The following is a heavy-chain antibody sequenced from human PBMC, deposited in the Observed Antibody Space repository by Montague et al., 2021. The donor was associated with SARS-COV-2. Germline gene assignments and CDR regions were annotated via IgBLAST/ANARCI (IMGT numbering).Heavy chain of an antibody. Sequence: TLSLTCAVSGRSTSSGGYYWNWLRQHPEKGLEWIGYTYYSVSTNYNPSLRSRVTISEDTAKNQFSLKLTSVTAADTAVYYCARDKEMIFWGQGILVTVSS. V-gene: IGHV4-31*11. D-gene: IGHD2-15*01. J-gene: IGHJ4*02. CDR1: GRSTSSGGYY. CDR2: TYYSVST. CDR3: ARDKEMIF.